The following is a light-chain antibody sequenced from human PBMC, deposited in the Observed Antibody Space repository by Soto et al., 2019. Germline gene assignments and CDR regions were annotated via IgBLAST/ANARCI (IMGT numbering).Light chain of an antibody. CDR2: GVS. CDR3: QQYGSSPWT. J-gene: IGKJ1*01. CDR1: QSVSSSY. V-gene: IGKV3-20*01. Sequence: EIVLTQSPGTLSLSPGERATLFCRASQSVSSSYLAWYQQKPGQAPRLLIYGVSSRATGIPDRFSGSGSGTDFTFTISRLEPEDFAVYYCQQYGSSPWTFDQGTKVEIK.